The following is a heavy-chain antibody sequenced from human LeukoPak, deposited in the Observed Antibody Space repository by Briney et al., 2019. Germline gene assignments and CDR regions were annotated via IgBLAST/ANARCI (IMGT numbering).Heavy chain of an antibody. V-gene: IGHV3-23*01. Sequence: SGGSLRLSCAASGFTFSSYAMSWVRQAPGKGLEWVSAISGSGGSTYYADSVKGRFTISRDNSKNSLYLQMNSLRAEDTAVYYCAKHEKARVVVFLFDYWSQGTLVTVSS. J-gene: IGHJ4*02. D-gene: IGHD2-15*01. CDR1: GFTFSSYA. CDR3: AKHEKARVVVFLFDY. CDR2: ISGSGGST.